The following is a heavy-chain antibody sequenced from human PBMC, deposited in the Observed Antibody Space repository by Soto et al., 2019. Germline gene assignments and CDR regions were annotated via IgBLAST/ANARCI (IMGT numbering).Heavy chain of an antibody. Sequence: GASVKVSCKASGGTFSSHAISWVRQAPGQGLEWMGGIIPIFGTANYAQKFQGRVTITADESTSTAYMELSSLRSEDTAVYYCARGDTAMVTFDYYYYGMDVWGQGTTVTVSS. V-gene: IGHV1-69*13. CDR2: IIPIFGTA. CDR1: GGTFSSHA. CDR3: ARGDTAMVTFDYYYYGMDV. J-gene: IGHJ6*02. D-gene: IGHD5-18*01.